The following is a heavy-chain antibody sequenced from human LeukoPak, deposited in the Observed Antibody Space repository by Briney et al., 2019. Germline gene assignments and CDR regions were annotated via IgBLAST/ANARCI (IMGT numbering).Heavy chain of an antibody. CDR3: ARAPPSITIFGVVIGGRKYYFDY. Sequence: ASVKVSCKASGYSFNSYYIHWVRQAPGQGLEWMGWINPNSGGTNYAQKFQGRVTMTRDTSISTAYMELSRLRSDDTAVYYCARAPPSITIFGVVIGGRKYYFDYWGQGTLVTVSS. V-gene: IGHV1-2*02. CDR1: GYSFNSYY. D-gene: IGHD3-3*01. CDR2: INPNSGGT. J-gene: IGHJ4*02.